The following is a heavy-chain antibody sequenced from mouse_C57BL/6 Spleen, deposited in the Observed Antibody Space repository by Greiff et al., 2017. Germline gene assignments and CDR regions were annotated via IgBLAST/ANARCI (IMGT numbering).Heavy chain of an antibody. D-gene: IGHD2-3*01. V-gene: IGHV1-52*01. Sequence: VQLQQPGAELVRPGSSVKLSCKASGYTFTSYWMHWVKQRPIQGLEWIGNIDPSDSETHYNQKFKDKATLTVDKSSSTAYMQLSSLTSEDSAVYYCARGDGYYNYFDYWGQGTTRTVSS. CDR2: IDPSDSET. CDR1: GYTFTSYW. J-gene: IGHJ2*01. CDR3: ARGDGYYNYFDY.